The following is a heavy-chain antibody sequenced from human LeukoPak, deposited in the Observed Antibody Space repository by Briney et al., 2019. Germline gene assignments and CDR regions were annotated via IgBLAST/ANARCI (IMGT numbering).Heavy chain of an antibody. V-gene: IGHV3-21*01. CDR2: ISSSSSYI. J-gene: IGHJ3*02. CDR1: GFTFSSYS. Sequence: GRSLRLSCAASGFTFSSYSMNWVRQAPGKGLEWVSSISSSSSYIYYADSVKGRFTISRDNAKNSLYLQMNSLRAEDTAVYYCAITLKDAFDIWGQGTMVTVSS. CDR3: AITLKDAFDI.